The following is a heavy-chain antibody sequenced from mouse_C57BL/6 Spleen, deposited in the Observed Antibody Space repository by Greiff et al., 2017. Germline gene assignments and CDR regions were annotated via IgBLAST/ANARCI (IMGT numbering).Heavy chain of an antibody. Sequence: VQLVESGGGLVQPKGSLKLSCAASGFSFNTYAMNWVRQAPGKGLEWVARIRSKSNNYATYYADSVKDRFTISRDDSESMLYLQMNNLKTEDTAMYYCVRQGGLAMDYWGQGTSVTVSS. D-gene: IGHD3-3*01. CDR1: GFSFNTYA. CDR3: VRQGGLAMDY. J-gene: IGHJ4*01. V-gene: IGHV10-1*01. CDR2: IRSKSNNYAT.